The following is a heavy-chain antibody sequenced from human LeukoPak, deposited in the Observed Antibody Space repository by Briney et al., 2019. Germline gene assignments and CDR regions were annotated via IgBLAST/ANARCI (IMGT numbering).Heavy chain of an antibody. J-gene: IGHJ4*02. CDR2: ISGSGGST. V-gene: IGHV3-23*01. CDR3: AKDRGFIAAAGSDDY. CDR1: GFTFSSYA. Sequence: GGSLRPSCAASGFTFSSYAMSWVRQAPGKGLEWVSAISGSGGSTYYADSVKGRFTISRDNSKNTLYLQMNSLRAEDTAVYYCAKDRGFIAAAGSDDYWGQGTLVTVSS. D-gene: IGHD6-13*01.